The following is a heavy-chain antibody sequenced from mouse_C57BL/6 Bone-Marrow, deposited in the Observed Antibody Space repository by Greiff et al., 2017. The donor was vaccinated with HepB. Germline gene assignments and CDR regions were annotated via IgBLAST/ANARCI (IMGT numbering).Heavy chain of an antibody. CDR3: ATLGIYYDYDDAAYDAMDY. CDR1: GYTFTSYW. Sequence: QVQLQQPGAELVMPGASVKLSCKASGYTFTSYWMHWVKQRPGQGLEWIGEIDPSDSYTNYNQKFKGKSTLTVDKSSSTAYMQLSSLTSEDSAVYYYATLGIYYDYDDAAYDAMDYWGQGTTVTVSS. CDR2: IDPSDSYT. J-gene: IGHJ4*01. D-gene: IGHD2-4*01. V-gene: IGHV1-69*01.